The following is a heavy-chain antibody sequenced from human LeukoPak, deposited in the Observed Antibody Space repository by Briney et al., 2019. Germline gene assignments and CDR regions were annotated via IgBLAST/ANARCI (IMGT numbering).Heavy chain of an antibody. CDR3: ARDSGWRTLRFDY. V-gene: IGHV1-18*01. J-gene: IGHJ4*02. CDR2: INSYNGST. Sequence: ASVKVSCKTSGYTFNSYGISWVRQAPGQGLEWMGWINSYNGSTNSAQRFQGRVTMTTDTSTSTAYMELRSLRSDDTAVYYCARDSGWRTLRFDYWGQGTLVTVSS. CDR1: GYTFNSYG. D-gene: IGHD6-19*01.